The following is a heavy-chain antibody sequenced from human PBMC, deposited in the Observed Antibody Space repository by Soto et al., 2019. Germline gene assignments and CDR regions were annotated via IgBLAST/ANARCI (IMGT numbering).Heavy chain of an antibody. Sequence: QERLVQSGAEVRKPGSSVKVSCKVTGGTSTGYAINWVRQAPGQGLEWMGGIVPMFGTSKYAQKFQGRVTITADTSTNIAYTELRSLRSEDTAVYYCNRGSEYDFWSGYLWGQGTLVSVSS. D-gene: IGHD3-3*01. V-gene: IGHV1-69*06. CDR2: IVPMFGTS. CDR3: NRGSEYDFWSGYL. CDR1: GGTSTGYA. J-gene: IGHJ4*02.